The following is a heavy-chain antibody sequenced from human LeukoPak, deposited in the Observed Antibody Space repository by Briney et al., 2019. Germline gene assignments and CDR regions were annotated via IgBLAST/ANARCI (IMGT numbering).Heavy chain of an antibody. J-gene: IGHJ4*02. CDR2: ISSSGSTI. CDR3: ARDSSGPLGY. CDR1: GFTFSSYE. Sequence: GGSLRLSCAASGFTFSSYEMNWVRQAPGKGLEWVSYISSSGSTIYYADSVKGRFTISRDNAKNSLYLQTNSLRAEDTAVYYCARDSSGPLGYWGQGTLVTVSS. D-gene: IGHD3-22*01. V-gene: IGHV3-48*03.